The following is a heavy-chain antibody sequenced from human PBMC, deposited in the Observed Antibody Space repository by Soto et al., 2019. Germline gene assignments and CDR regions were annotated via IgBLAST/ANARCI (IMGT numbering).Heavy chain of an antibody. D-gene: IGHD1-26*01. V-gene: IGHV3-23*01. Sequence: EVQLLESGGGLVQPGGSLRLSCAASGFTFSSFAMNWVRQAPGKGLEWVSGITGGGDSTFYADSVKGRFAISRVQSKNTVYLQMNSLRAEDTAVYYCVKKIAGTTTSGAYWYFDLWDRGTLVTVSS. CDR2: ITGGGDST. CDR3: VKKIAGTTTSGAYWYFDL. CDR1: GFTFSSFA. J-gene: IGHJ2*01.